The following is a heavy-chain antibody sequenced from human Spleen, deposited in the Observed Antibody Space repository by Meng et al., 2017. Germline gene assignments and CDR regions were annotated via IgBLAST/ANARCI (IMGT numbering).Heavy chain of an antibody. CDR1: GYTLTGYY. V-gene: IGHV1-2*06. J-gene: IGHJ4*02. D-gene: IGHD2-21*01. Sequence: VQLVQSGAEVKKPGASVKVSCKASGYTLTGYYIHWVRQAPGQGLEWMGRINPNSGDTNFEQKFQGRVTMTRDTSINTAYMELNRLRSDDTAVYYCAKALGWGSSPDYWGQGILVTVSS. CDR3: AKALGWGSSPDY. CDR2: INPNSGDT.